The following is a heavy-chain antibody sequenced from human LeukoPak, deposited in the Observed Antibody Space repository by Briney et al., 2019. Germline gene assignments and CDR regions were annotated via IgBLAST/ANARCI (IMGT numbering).Heavy chain of an antibody. CDR2: ISGGGDST. CDR3: AKDHGKARSTWYY. Sequence: GGSLRLSCAPSGFTFRIYGMSWVRQAPGEGLEWGSGISGGGDSTYYADSVKGRFTISRDSSKSTLYLQINNVRVNDTAIDYCAKDHGKARSTWYYWGQGALVTVSS. V-gene: IGHV3-23*01. D-gene: IGHD6-13*01. CDR1: GFTFRIYG. J-gene: IGHJ4*02.